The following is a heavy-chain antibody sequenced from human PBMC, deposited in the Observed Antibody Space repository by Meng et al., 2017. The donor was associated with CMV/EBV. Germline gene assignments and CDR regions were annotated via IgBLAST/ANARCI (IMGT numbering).Heavy chain of an antibody. CDR2: ISAYNGNT. V-gene: IGHV1-18*01. J-gene: IGHJ4*02. CDR1: GYTFTSYG. Sequence: ASVKVSCKASGYTFTSYGISWVRQATGQGLEWMGWISAYNGNTNYAQKLRGRVTMTTDTSTSTAYMELRSLRSDDTAVYYCARARLYYYDSSGYLDYWGQGTLVTVSS. CDR3: ARARLYYYDSSGYLDY. D-gene: IGHD3-22*01.